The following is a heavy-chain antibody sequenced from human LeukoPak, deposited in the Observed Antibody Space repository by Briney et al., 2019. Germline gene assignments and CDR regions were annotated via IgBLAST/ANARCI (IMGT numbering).Heavy chain of an antibody. Sequence: GGSLRLSCAASGFTFSSSAMSWVRQAPGKGLEWVSSISSSSSYIYYADSVKGRFTISRDNAKNSLYLQMNSLRAEDTAVYYCARVGGNDIPDYWGQGTLVTVSS. CDR1: GFTFSSSA. V-gene: IGHV3-21*01. CDR2: ISSSSSYI. CDR3: ARVGGNDIPDY. J-gene: IGHJ4*02. D-gene: IGHD3-9*01.